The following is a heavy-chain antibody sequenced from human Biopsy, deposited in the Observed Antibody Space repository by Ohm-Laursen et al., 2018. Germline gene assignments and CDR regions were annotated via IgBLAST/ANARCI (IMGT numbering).Heavy chain of an antibody. CDR3: ARDRRDRQHFFDY. D-gene: IGHD3-3*02. CDR2: IHKDSTTE. V-gene: IGHV3-11*01. J-gene: IGHJ4*02. Sequence: GSLRLSCAASGFTFSDYYMNWFRRAPGKGLEWIAYIHKDSTTEYYADSVRGRFSISRDNAQKSLYLQMNSLRAEDTAVYYCARDRRDRQHFFDYWGQGTEVIVSS. CDR1: GFTFSDYY.